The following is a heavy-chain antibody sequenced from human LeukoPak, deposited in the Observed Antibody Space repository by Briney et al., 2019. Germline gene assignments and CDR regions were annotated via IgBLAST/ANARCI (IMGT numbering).Heavy chain of an antibody. D-gene: IGHD5-24*01. CDR1: GFTFSNAW. CDR3: VTDYLQGEMATIRVNY. CDR2: IQSKADGGAA. Sequence: PGGSLRLSCAASGFTFSNAWMSWVRQAPGKGLEWVGRIQSKADGGAADYAAPVKGKFTISRDDPKNTVYRQMNSLKTEDTAVYCCVTDYLQGEMATIRVNYWGQGTLVTVSS. J-gene: IGHJ4*02. V-gene: IGHV3-15*01.